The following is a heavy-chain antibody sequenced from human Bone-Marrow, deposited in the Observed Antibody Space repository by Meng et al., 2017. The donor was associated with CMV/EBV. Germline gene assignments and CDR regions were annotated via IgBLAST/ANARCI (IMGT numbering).Heavy chain of an antibody. J-gene: IGHJ4*02. Sequence: VQLVQAGAEGLELGSAAQVLRKASGGTFSSYAISWVRQGQGQGHEWMGGVIPIFGTANYAQKSQGRGTITADESTSTAHMELISLRTEDTAVYYCAGGRDDGDYNYWGQGTLVTVSS. V-gene: IGHV1-69*01. CDR2: VIPIFGTA. CDR3: AGGRDDGDYNY. D-gene: IGHD4-17*01. CDR1: GGTFSSYA.